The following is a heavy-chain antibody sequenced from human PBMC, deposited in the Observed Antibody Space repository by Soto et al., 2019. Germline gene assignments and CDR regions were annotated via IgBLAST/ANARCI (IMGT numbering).Heavy chain of an antibody. Sequence: VQLQESGPGLVKPSDTLSLTCAVSDYSISSGHWWGWVRQAPGKGLEWIGYIYKTGGTYYNPSLKSRVTMSVDTSKNQFSLNLSSVTAIDTAVYYCARILDGSYYFDYWGQGTQVTVSS. D-gene: IGHD3-10*01. CDR3: ARILDGSYYFDY. J-gene: IGHJ4*02. CDR1: DYSISSGHW. V-gene: IGHV4-28*01. CDR2: IYKTGGT.